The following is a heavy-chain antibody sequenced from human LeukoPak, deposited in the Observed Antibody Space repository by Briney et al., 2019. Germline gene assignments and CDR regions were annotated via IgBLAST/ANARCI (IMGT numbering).Heavy chain of an antibody. D-gene: IGHD3-3*01. CDR1: GYTFTSYG. Sequence: ASVKVSCKASGYTFTSYGISWVRQAPGQGLEWMGWISAYNGNTNYAQKLQGRVTMTTDTSTSTAYMELRSLRSDDTAVYYCARGGADYYDFWSGHSAFDYWGQETLVTVSS. CDR2: ISAYNGNT. V-gene: IGHV1-18*01. J-gene: IGHJ4*02. CDR3: ARGGADYYDFWSGHSAFDY.